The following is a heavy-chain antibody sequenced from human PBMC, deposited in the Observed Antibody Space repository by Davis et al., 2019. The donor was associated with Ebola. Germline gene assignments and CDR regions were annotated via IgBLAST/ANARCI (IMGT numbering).Heavy chain of an antibody. CDR2: FDPEHGGA. CDR3: ARPGAPPLTVDI. CDR1: EYTLAELS. Sequence: ASVKVSCKVSEYTLAELSIHWVRQAPGKGLEWMGSFDPEHGGAIYSQKFQARVSMTDDTSTDTAYMELSSLRYEDTAVYYCARPGAPPLTVDIWGQGTMVTVSS. D-gene: IGHD7-27*01. V-gene: IGHV1-24*01. J-gene: IGHJ3*02.